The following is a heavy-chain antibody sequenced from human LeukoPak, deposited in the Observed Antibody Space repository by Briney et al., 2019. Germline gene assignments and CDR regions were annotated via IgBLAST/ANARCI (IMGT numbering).Heavy chain of an antibody. CDR2: ISSSSSTL. J-gene: IGHJ4*02. Sequence: GGSLRLSCAASGFTVSSNYMSWVRQAPGKGLEWVSYISSSSSTLYYADSVKGRFTISRDNAKNSLYLQMNSLRAEDTAVYYCARGSTYYDSSGQVPFDYWGQGTLVTVSS. CDR1: GFTVSSNY. CDR3: ARGSTYYDSSGQVPFDY. V-gene: IGHV3-48*01. D-gene: IGHD3-22*01.